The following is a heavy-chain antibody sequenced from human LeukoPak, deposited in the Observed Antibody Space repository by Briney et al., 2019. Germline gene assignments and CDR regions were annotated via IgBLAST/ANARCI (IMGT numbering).Heavy chain of an antibody. Sequence: PSETLSLTCTVSGYSISSGYYWGWIRQPPGKGLEWIGSIYHSGSTYYNPSLKSRLTISVDTSKNQFSLNLSSVTAADTAVYYCARVLKAYYYDSSFDYWGQGTLVTVSS. V-gene: IGHV4-38-2*02. CDR2: IYHSGST. D-gene: IGHD3-22*01. J-gene: IGHJ4*02. CDR1: GYSISSGYY. CDR3: ARVLKAYYYDSSFDY.